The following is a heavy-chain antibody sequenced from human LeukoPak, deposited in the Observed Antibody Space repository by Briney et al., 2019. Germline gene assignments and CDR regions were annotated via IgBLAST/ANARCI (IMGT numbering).Heavy chain of an antibody. J-gene: IGHJ2*01. V-gene: IGHV4-59*01. CDR1: GASINSYY. Sequence: PSESLSLTCTVSGASINSYYWSWIRQPPGKGLEWIGYIDCNGSTTYNPSLKSRVTISVDTSSNQFSLKLNSVTAADTAVYYWARVGQACFDLWGRGTLVTASS. CDR2: IDCNGST. CDR3: ARVGQACFDL.